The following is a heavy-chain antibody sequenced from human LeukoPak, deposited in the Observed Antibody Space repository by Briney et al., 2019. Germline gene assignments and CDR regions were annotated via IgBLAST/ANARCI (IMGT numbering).Heavy chain of an antibody. CDR1: GFTVSSNE. V-gene: IGHV3-23*01. CDR2: ISGSGDST. Sequence: GGSLRLSCAASGFTVSSNEMSWVRQAPGKGLEWVATISGSGDSTYFADSVKGRFTISRDNSKNTLYLQMNSLRAEDTAIYYRANKEGYGASDYWGQGTLVTVSS. D-gene: IGHD4-17*01. CDR3: ANKEGYGASDY. J-gene: IGHJ4*02.